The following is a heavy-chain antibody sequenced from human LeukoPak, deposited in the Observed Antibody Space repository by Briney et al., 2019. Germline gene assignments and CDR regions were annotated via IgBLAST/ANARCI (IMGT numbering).Heavy chain of an antibody. Sequence: GGSLRLSCVASGLTIGSRYMNWVRQAPGKGLEWVSALYLAGNTYYADSVRGRFTISRDNSKNTLYLQVNNLRVEDTAIYYCARGDGYNFFQHWGQGTLVAVSS. D-gene: IGHD5-24*01. CDR2: LYLAGNT. V-gene: IGHV3-53*01. CDR1: GLTIGSRY. CDR3: ARGDGYNFFQH. J-gene: IGHJ1*01.